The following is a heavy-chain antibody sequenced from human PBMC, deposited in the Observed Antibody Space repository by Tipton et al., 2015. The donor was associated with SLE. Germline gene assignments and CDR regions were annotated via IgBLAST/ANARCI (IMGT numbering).Heavy chain of an antibody. CDR1: GGTFSTYG. CDR2: INPNSGGT. D-gene: IGHD3-3*01. CDR3: ALIGDRGSPSFF. J-gene: IGHJ4*02. Sequence: QVQLVQSGPEVKKPGSSVKVSCKTSGGTFSTYGVNWVRQAPGQGLEWMGRINPNSGGTNYAQNFQGRVTMTRDTSISTVHMELNRLTSDDTAVYYCALIGDRGSPSFFWGQGTLVTVSS. V-gene: IGHV1-2*06.